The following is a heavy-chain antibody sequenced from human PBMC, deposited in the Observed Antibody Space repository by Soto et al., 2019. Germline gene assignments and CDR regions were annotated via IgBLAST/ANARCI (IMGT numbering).Heavy chain of an antibody. Sequence: QVQLVESGGGVVQPGRSLRLSCAASGFTFNTYTMHWVRQTPGMALEWMTVIASNGAYKYYADSVKGRFTISRDNPKNTLYLQMDNLRTDDTAVYYCVRGVGEGDSFGYWGQGTLVTVSS. J-gene: IGHJ4*02. V-gene: IGHV3-30-3*01. CDR3: VRGVGEGDSFGY. CDR2: IASNGAYK. D-gene: IGHD1-26*01. CDR1: GFTFNTYT.